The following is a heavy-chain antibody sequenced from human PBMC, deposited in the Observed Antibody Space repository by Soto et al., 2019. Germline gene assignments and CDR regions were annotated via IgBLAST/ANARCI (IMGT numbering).Heavy chain of an antibody. CDR1: GYTLTELS. CDR2: FDPEDGET. D-gene: IGHD2-2*01. Sequence: GASVKVSCKVSGYTLTELSMHWVRQAPGKGLEWMGGFDPEDGETIYAQKFQGRVTMTEDTSTDTAYMELSSLRSEDTAVYYCATYKGIVVVPAAMEEYFQHWGQGTLVTVSS. V-gene: IGHV1-24*01. CDR3: ATYKGIVVVPAAMEEYFQH. J-gene: IGHJ1*01.